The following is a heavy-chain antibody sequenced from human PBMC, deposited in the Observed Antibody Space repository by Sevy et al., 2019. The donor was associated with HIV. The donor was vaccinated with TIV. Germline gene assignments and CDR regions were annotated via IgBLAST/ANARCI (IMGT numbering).Heavy chain of an antibody. CDR1: GFTFSSYG. D-gene: IGHD3-22*01. CDR2: ISYDGSNK. V-gene: IGHV3-30*18. CDR3: AKADSSGYYYLDY. Sequence: GGSLRLSCAASGFTFSSYGMHWVLQAPGKGLEWVAVISYDGSNKYYADSVKGRFTISRDNSKNTLYLQMNSLRAEDTAVYYCAKADSSGYYYLDYWGQGTLVTVSS. J-gene: IGHJ4*02.